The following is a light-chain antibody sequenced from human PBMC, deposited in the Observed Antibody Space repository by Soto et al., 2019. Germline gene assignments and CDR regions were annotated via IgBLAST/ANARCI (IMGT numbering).Light chain of an antibody. CDR3: SSYSSGTTPCVV. Sequence: QSVLTQPASVSGSPGQSITISCTGASSDVGTYNYVSWYQQHPGKAPKLMIYDVSSRPSGVSIRFSGSKSGNTASLTISGLQAEDEADYYCSSYSSGTTPCVVFGGGTKLTVL. J-gene: IGLJ2*01. CDR1: SSDVGTYNY. CDR2: DVS. V-gene: IGLV2-14*03.